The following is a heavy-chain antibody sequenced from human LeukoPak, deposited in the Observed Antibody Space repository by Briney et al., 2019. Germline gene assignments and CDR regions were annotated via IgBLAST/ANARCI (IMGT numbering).Heavy chain of an antibody. V-gene: IGHV1-8*01. CDR2: MNPNSGNT. CDR1: GYTFTSYD. CDR3: ARGHRARPRAVAGTGEDY. J-gene: IGHJ4*02. Sequence: GASVKVSCKASGYTFTSYDINWVRQATGQGLEWMGWMNPNSGNTGYAQKFQGRVTITTDESTSTAYMELSSLRSEDTAVYYCARGHRARPRAVAGTGEDYWGQGTLVTVSS. D-gene: IGHD6-19*01.